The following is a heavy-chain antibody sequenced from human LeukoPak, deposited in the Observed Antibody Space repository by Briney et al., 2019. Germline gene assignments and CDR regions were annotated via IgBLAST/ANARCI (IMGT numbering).Heavy chain of an antibody. Sequence: GGSLRLSCAASGFTFSSYAMHWVRQAPGKGLEWVAVISYDGSSRYYADSVKGRFTISRDNSKNTLYLQMNSLRAEDTAVYYCARRHSSSWYVDYWGQGTLVTVSS. V-gene: IGHV3-30*04. CDR3: ARRHSSSWYVDY. D-gene: IGHD6-13*01. CDR1: GFTFSSYA. CDR2: ISYDGSSR. J-gene: IGHJ4*02.